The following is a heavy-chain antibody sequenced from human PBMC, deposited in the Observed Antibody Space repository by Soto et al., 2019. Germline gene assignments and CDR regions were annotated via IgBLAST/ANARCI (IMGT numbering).Heavy chain of an antibody. CDR3: ARDLGYCSGGSCYHTGPFDP. CDR1: GYTFTSYG. Sequence: QAQLVQSGAEVKKPGASVKVSCKASGYTFTSYGISWVRQAPGQGLEWMGWISAYNGNTNYAQKLQGRVTMTTDTSTSTAYMELRSLRSDETAVYYCARDLGYCSGGSCYHTGPFDPWGQGTLVTVSS. J-gene: IGHJ5*02. V-gene: IGHV1-18*01. CDR2: ISAYNGNT. D-gene: IGHD2-15*01.